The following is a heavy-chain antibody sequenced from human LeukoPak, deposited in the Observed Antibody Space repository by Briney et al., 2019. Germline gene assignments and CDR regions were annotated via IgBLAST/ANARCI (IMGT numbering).Heavy chain of an antibody. CDR1: GGSISTYY. CDR2: IYNSVTT. Sequence: PSETLSLTCTVSGGSISTYYWSWIRRPPGKGLEWIGYIYNSVTTNYNPSLRSRVTISVDTSRNQFSLRLTSVTAADTAVYYCARHADCGGDCYPPGMDVWGQGTTVTVSS. D-gene: IGHD2-21*02. J-gene: IGHJ6*02. CDR3: ARHADCGGDCYPPGMDV. V-gene: IGHV4-59*08.